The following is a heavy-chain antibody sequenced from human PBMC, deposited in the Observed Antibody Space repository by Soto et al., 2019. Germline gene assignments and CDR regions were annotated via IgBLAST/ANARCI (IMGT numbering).Heavy chain of an antibody. CDR1: GFTFGDYA. Sequence: PGGSLRLSCTASGFTFGDYAMSWFRQAPGKGLEWVGFIRSKAYGGTTEYAASVKGRFTISRDDSKSIAYLQMNSLKTEDTAVYYCTRDSYYGSASYYKSAFDIWRQGTMVTVSS. CDR3: TRDSYYGSASYYKSAFDI. D-gene: IGHD3-10*01. J-gene: IGHJ3*02. V-gene: IGHV3-49*03. CDR2: IRSKAYGGTT.